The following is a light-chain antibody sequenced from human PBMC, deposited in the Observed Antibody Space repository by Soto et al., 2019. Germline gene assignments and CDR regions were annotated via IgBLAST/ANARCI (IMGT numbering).Light chain of an antibody. J-gene: IGKJ1*01. CDR2: KAS. Sequence: DIPMTQSPSTLSASVGDRVTITCRASQSIGSWLAWYQQKPGKAPRLLIYKASSLESGVPSRFSGSGSGTEFPLTIDSLQPDDFATYYCQQYNGTFGQGTKVEIK. CDR3: QQYNGT. V-gene: IGKV1-5*03. CDR1: QSIGSW.